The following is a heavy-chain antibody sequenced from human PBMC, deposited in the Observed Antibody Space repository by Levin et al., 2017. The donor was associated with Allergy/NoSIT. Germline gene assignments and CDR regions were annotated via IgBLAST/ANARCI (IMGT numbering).Heavy chain of an antibody. CDR2: IHSTGNP. CDR1: GGSINGNF. J-gene: IGHJ4*02. Sequence: SETLSLTCTVSGGSINGNFWSWIRQPPGKGLEWIGYIHSTGNPQYNPSLKSRVIISVDTSRDQFSLKLSSVTAADTAVYFCTKLHCGDHCYPGDWGQGILVTVSS. D-gene: IGHD2-21*01. V-gene: IGHV4-4*08. CDR3: TKLHCGDHCYPGD.